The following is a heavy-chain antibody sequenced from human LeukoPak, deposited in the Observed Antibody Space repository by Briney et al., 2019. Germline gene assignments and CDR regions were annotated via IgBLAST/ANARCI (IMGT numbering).Heavy chain of an antibody. CDR1: GGSISSSSYY. CDR3: ARHDYGDYNDAFDI. Sequence: KPSETLSLTCTVSGGSISSSSYYWGWIRQPPGKGLEWIGSIYYSGSTYYNPPLKSRVTISVDTSKNQFSLKLSSVTAADTAVYYCARHDYGDYNDAFDIWGQGTMVTVSS. J-gene: IGHJ3*02. CDR2: IYYSGST. V-gene: IGHV4-39*01. D-gene: IGHD4-17*01.